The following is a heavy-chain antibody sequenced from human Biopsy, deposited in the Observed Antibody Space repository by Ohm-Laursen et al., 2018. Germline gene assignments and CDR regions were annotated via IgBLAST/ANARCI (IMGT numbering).Heavy chain of an antibody. Sequence: SHTLSLTCTVSGDSVRRRSFYGTTIRRTPGQGLEYIGHIYDRGSTANYNPSLESRVTMSVDMPKNQFSLKLSSVTAADTAIYYCARGMRSSGWPYFDSWGQGTLVIVSS. CDR1: GDSVRRRSFY. J-gene: IGHJ4*02. V-gene: IGHV4-61*01. CDR3: ARGMRSSGWPYFDS. D-gene: IGHD6-19*01. CDR2: IYDRGST.